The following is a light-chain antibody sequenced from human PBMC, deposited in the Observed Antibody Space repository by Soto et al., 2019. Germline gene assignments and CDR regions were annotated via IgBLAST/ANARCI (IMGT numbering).Light chain of an antibody. CDR1: QSIGTW. Sequence: IQMTQSPSTLSASVGDRVTITCRASQSIGTWLAWYQQKPGRAPKVLIYDASSLKSGVPSRFSGSGSGTEFSLTISSLQPDDFASYYCQQYDSYSGTFGQGTKLEIK. J-gene: IGKJ2*01. CDR3: QQYDSYSGT. V-gene: IGKV1-5*01. CDR2: DAS.